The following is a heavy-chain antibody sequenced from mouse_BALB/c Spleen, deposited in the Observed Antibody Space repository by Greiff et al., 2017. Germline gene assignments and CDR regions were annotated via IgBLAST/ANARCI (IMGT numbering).Heavy chain of an antibody. CDR3: TRGDYDGPYAMDY. D-gene: IGHD2-4*01. CDR1: GYTFTDYE. Sequence: VQLQQSGAELVRPGASVTLSCKASGYTFTDYEMHWVKQTPVHGLEWIGAIDPETGGTAYNQKFKGKATLTADKSSSTAYMELRSLTSEDSAVYYCTRGDYDGPYAMDYWGQGTSVTVSS. CDR2: IDPETGGT. V-gene: IGHV1-15*01. J-gene: IGHJ4*01.